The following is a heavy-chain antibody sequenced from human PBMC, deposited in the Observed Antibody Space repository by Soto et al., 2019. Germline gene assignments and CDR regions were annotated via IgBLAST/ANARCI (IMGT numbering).Heavy chain of an antibody. CDR3: ARGPYSSSWYWSGWFDP. CDR1: GYTFAGYY. Sequence: GASVKVSCKASGYTFAGYYMHWVRQAPGQGLEWMGWINPNSGGTNYAQKFQGRVTMTRDTSISTAYMELSRLRSDDTAVYYCARGPYSSSWYWSGWFDPWGQGTLVTV. D-gene: IGHD6-13*01. CDR2: INPNSGGT. V-gene: IGHV1-2*02. J-gene: IGHJ5*02.